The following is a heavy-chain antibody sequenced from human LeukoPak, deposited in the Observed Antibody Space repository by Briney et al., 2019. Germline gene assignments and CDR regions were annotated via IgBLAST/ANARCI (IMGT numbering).Heavy chain of an antibody. V-gene: IGHV1-2*06. Sequence: GASVKVSCKASGYTFTGYYMHWVRQAPGQGLEWVGRINANSGGTNYAQKFQGRVTMTRDTSISTAYMELSRLRSDDTAVYYCAREEREWYYYDSSGYYFGWSDYWGQGTLVTVSS. CDR3: AREEREWYYYDSSGYYFGWSDY. CDR1: GYTFTGYY. J-gene: IGHJ4*02. CDR2: INANSGGT. D-gene: IGHD3-22*01.